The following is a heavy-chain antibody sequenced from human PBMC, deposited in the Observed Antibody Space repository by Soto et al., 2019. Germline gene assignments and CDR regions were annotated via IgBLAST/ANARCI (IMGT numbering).Heavy chain of an antibody. Sequence: QVQLVQSGAEVKKPGSSVKVSCKASGGTFSSYAISWVRQYPGQGLEWMGGIIHIFGTANYAQTFQGRVKIAGDQNTSTGNLELSSLRCEDTAVYYCARPSRYSGSEGWFDPWGQGSLVAVSS. D-gene: IGHD1-26*01. CDR2: IIHIFGTA. J-gene: IGHJ5*02. CDR3: ARPSRYSGSEGWFDP. V-gene: IGHV1-69*01. CDR1: GGTFSSYA.